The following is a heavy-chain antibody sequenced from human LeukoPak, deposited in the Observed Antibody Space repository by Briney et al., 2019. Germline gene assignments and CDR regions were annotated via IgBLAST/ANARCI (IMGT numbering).Heavy chain of an antibody. V-gene: IGHV1-69*06. CDR3: ASATLRCSGGSCYEMDV. CDR1: GYIFTSYG. Sequence: ASVKVSCKASGYIFTSYGISWVRQAPGQGLEWMGGIIPLFGTPDYAQKFQDRLTITADKSTSTAYMELSSLRSEDTAVYYCASATLRCSGGSCYEMDVWGKGTTVTVSS. J-gene: IGHJ6*04. D-gene: IGHD2-15*01. CDR2: IIPLFGTP.